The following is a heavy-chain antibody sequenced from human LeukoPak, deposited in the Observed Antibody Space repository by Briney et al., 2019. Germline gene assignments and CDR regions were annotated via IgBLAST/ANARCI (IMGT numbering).Heavy chain of an antibody. CDR3: ARDYGGNSGWSDP. Sequence: ASVKVSCKASGYTFTSYAFNWVRQATGQGLEWMGWMNPNSGATGYAQKFQGRVTMTRNTSIGTAYMELSSLTSEDTAVYYCARDYGGNSGWSDPWGQGTLVTVSS. V-gene: IGHV1-8*01. CDR1: GYTFTSYA. CDR2: MNPNSGAT. J-gene: IGHJ5*02. D-gene: IGHD4-23*01.